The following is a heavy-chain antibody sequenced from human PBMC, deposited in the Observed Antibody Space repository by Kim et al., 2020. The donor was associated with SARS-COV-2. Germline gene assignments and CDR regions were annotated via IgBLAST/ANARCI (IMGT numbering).Heavy chain of an antibody. CDR3: ASKSGWNDFYYYGMDV. D-gene: IGHD6-19*01. J-gene: IGHJ6*02. V-gene: IGHV3-30*01. Sequence: DSVKGRFTISRDNSKNTLYLQMNSLRAEDTAVYYCASKSGWNDFYYYGMDVWGQGTTVTVSS.